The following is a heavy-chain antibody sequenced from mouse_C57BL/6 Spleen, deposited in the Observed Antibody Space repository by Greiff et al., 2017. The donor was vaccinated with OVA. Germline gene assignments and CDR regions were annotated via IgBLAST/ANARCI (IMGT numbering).Heavy chain of an antibody. CDR2: IYPGSGST. Sequence: QVHVKQSGAELVKPGASVKMSCKASGYTFTSYWITWVKQRPGQGLEWIGDIYPGSGSTNYNEKFKSKATLTVDTSSSTAYMQLSSLTSEDSAVYYCARSDYYGSSPYYFDYGGQGTTLTVSS. V-gene: IGHV1-55*01. CDR3: ARSDYYGSSPYYFDY. D-gene: IGHD1-1*01. J-gene: IGHJ2*01. CDR1: GYTFTSYW.